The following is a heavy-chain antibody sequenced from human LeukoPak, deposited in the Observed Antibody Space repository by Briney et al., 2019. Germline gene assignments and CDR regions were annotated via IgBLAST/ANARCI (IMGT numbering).Heavy chain of an antibody. Sequence: SETLSLTCTVFGGSISSHYWSWVRQPPGKGLEWIGYIYDSGSTNYNPSLKSRVTISVDTSKNQFSLKLSSVTAADTAVYYCARLVAYCSSTSCSDYWGQGTLVTVSS. V-gene: IGHV4-59*11. D-gene: IGHD2-2*01. CDR3: ARLVAYCSSTSCSDY. CDR2: IYDSGST. CDR1: GGSISSHY. J-gene: IGHJ4*02.